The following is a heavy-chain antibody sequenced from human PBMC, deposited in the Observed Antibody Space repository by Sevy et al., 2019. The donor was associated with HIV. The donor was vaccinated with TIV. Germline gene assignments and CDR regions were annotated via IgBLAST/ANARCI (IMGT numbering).Heavy chain of an antibody. Sequence: GGSLSLSCPASGLTFSSNWMSWARRAQGKGRGWGANIKQDGSGKSYVDSVKGRFTISRDNAKNSLYLQMNSLRAEDTAVYYCARGLRDIVPWGQGTLVTVSS. CDR1: GLTFSSNW. D-gene: IGHD2-15*01. J-gene: IGHJ5*02. V-gene: IGHV3-7*03. CDR2: IKQDGSGK. CDR3: ARGLRDIVP.